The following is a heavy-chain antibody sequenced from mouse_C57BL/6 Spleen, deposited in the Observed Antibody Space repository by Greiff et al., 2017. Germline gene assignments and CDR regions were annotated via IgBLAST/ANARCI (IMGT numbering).Heavy chain of an antibody. CDR2: INPSSGYT. Sequence: VQLQQSGAELAKPGASVKLSCKASGYTFTSYWMHWVKQRPGQGLEWIGYINPSSGYTKYNQKFKDKATLTVDKSSSTAYMQLSSLTYEDSAVYYCAREEDYYGEDCWGQGTTLTVSS. CDR1: GYTFTSYW. J-gene: IGHJ2*01. V-gene: IGHV1-7*01. D-gene: IGHD1-1*01. CDR3: AREEDYYGEDC.